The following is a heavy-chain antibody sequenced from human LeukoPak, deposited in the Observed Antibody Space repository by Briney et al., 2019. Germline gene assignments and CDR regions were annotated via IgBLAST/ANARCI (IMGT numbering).Heavy chain of an antibody. CDR2: INPSGGNT. D-gene: IGHD3-10*01. Sequence: ASVKVSCKASGYTFISYYIHWVRQAPGQGLEWMGVINPSGGNTNYAQKFQGRVTMTRHTSTSTVYMELYSLRSEDTAVFYCARSRHLSGSYDYWGQGTLVTVSS. CDR1: GYTFISYY. V-gene: IGHV1-46*01. CDR3: ARSRHLSGSYDY. J-gene: IGHJ4*02.